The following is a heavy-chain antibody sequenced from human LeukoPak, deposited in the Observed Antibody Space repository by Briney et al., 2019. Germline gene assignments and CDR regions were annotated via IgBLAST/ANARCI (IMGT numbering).Heavy chain of an antibody. Sequence: ASVKVSCKASGYTFTHYYMHWVRQAPGQGLEWLGVINPSGGNTTFAQKFQGRVTMTRDTSTNTVYMELSSLRSEDTAVYYCARDQVIVVVPVGSSRVPSPVDLNYYYYGMDVWGQGTTVTVSS. CDR3: ARDQVIVVVPVGSSRVPSPVDLNYYYYGMDV. CDR2: INPSGGNT. D-gene: IGHD2-2*01. J-gene: IGHJ6*02. CDR1: GYTFTHYY. V-gene: IGHV1-46*01.